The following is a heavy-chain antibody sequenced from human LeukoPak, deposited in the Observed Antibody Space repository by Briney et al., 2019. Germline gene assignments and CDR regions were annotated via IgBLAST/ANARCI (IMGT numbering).Heavy chain of an antibody. CDR1: GFTFSIYV. CDR3: TRRLDE. J-gene: IGHJ4*02. D-gene: IGHD3-16*01. CDR2: INQDGSEK. V-gene: IGHV3-7*01. Sequence: GGSLRLSCAASGFTFSIYVMSWVRQAPGKGLEWVANINQDGSEKNCLDSVKGRFTISRDNAQNSLYLQMNGLRVEDTAVYYCTRRLDEWGQGTLVTVSS.